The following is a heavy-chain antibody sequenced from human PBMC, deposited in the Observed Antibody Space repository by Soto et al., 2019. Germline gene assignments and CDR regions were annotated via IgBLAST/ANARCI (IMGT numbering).Heavy chain of an antibody. J-gene: IGHJ4*02. CDR2: SFHSGRA. CDR3: ARVLGYRSSWYIDH. CDR1: GVSINSHY. D-gene: IGHD6-13*01. V-gene: IGHV4-59*11. Sequence: SETLSLTCTVSGVSINSHYWSSIRQPPGKGLEWIGFSFHSGRAKYNPSLKSRVTISVDASKNQFSLDLNSVTAADTAVYYCARVLGYRSSWYIDHWGQGTLVTVSS.